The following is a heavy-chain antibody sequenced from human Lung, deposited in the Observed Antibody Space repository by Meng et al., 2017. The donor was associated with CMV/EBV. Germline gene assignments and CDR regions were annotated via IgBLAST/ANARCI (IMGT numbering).Heavy chain of an antibody. CDR2: IYHSGST. CDR3: ARGEGFGEFYYYYGMDV. D-gene: IGHD3-10*01. J-gene: IGHJ6*02. V-gene: IGHV4-4*02. Sequence: SXTXSLXCAVSGGSISSSNWWSWVRQPPGKGLEWIGEIYHSGSTNYNPSLKSRVTISVDKSKNQFSLKLSSATAADTAVYYCARGEGFGEFYYYYGMDVWGQGNXVTVAS. CDR1: GGSISSSNW.